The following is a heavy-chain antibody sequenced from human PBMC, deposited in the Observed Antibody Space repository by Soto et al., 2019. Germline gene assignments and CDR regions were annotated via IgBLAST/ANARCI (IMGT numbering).Heavy chain of an antibody. Sequence: GGSLRLSCAASGFTFTRYSMNWVRQAPGKGLEWVSSISSTTNYIYYADSMKGRFTVSRDNAKNSVYLDMNSLSAEDTAVYYCARESEDLTSNFDYWGQGTLVTVS. CDR3: ARESEDLTSNFDY. V-gene: IGHV3-21*01. CDR2: ISSTTNYI. CDR1: GFTFTRYS. J-gene: IGHJ4*02.